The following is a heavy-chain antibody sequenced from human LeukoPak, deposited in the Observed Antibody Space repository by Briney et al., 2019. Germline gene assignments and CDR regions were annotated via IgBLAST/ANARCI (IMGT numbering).Heavy chain of an antibody. D-gene: IGHD6-13*01. CDR2: ISGSGGST. J-gene: IGHJ4*02. CDR1: GFTFSSYA. CDR3: AKDEIAARSPYYFDY. Sequence: GGSLRLSCAASGFTFSSYAMSWARQAPGKGLEWVSAISGSGGSTYYADSVKGRFTISRDNSKNTLYLQMNSLRAEDTAVYYCAKDEIAARSPYYFDYWGQGTLVTVSS. V-gene: IGHV3-23*01.